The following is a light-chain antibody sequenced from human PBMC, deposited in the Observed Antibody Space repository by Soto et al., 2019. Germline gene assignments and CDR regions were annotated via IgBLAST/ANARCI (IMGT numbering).Light chain of an antibody. Sequence: QSALTQPASVSGSSGQSITISCTGTSSDVGGYNYVSWYQHHPGKAPKLMIYDVTNRPSGVSNRFSGSKSGNTASLTISGLQAEDEADYYCTSYTTSSPYLVFGGGTKLTVL. CDR3: TSYTTSSPYLV. CDR2: DVT. CDR1: SSDVGGYNY. J-gene: IGLJ3*02. V-gene: IGLV2-14*03.